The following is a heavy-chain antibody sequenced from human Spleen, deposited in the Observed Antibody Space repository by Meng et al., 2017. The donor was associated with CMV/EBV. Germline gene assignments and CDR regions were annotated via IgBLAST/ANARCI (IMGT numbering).Heavy chain of an antibody. J-gene: IGHJ4*02. D-gene: IGHD6-6*01. Sequence: TFAVYGGSFSGYYWSWIRQPPGKGLEWIGEINHSGSTNYNPSLKSRVTISVDTSKNQFSLKLSSVTAADTAVYYCARVRRSSSYVDYWGQGTLVTVSS. CDR2: INHSGST. V-gene: IGHV4-34*01. CDR1: GGSFSGYY. CDR3: ARVRRSSSYVDY.